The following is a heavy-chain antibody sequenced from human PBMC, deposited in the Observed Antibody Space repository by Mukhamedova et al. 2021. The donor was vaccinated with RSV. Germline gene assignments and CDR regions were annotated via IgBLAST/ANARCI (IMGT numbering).Heavy chain of an antibody. V-gene: IGHV3-49*02. J-gene: IGHJ4*02. D-gene: IGHD6-13*01. CDR2: IRTKGYGGTA. CDR3: TRTLSTYVEASGTAGF. Sequence: SWVRQAPGKGPEWVGFIRTKGYGGTAEYAASGEGRFTISRDDSRNIAYLQMKSLKTEDTALYYCTRTLSTYVEASGTAGFWGQGT.